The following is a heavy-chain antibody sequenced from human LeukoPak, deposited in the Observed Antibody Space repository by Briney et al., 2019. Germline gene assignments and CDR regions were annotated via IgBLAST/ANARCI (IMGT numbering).Heavy chain of an antibody. D-gene: IGHD2-2*01. V-gene: IGHV1-69*02. CDR1: RGTFSSYS. CDR2: IIPILGIA. Sequence: SVKVSCKASRGTFSSYSISWVRQAPAQGLEWMGRIIPILGIANYAQKFQGRVTITADKSTSTAYMELSSLRSEDTAVYYCARSSANIVVVPAAIDYWGQGTLVTVSS. CDR3: ARSSANIVVVPAAIDY. J-gene: IGHJ4*02.